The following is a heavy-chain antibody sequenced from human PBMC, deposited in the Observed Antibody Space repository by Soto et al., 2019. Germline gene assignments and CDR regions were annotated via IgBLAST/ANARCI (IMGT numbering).Heavy chain of an antibody. J-gene: IGHJ6*04. CDR1: GGTFSSYA. CDR3: ASPAPFAEYYYGMDV. Sequence: QVQLVQSGAEVKKPGSSVKVYCKASGGTFSSYAISWVRQTPGQGLEWMGGIISIFGTANYAQKFQGRVTISADESTGRAYMELSSLRSEDTAVYYCASPAPFAEYYYGMDVWGKGTTVTVSS. CDR2: IISIFGTA. V-gene: IGHV1-69*01. D-gene: IGHD2-15*01.